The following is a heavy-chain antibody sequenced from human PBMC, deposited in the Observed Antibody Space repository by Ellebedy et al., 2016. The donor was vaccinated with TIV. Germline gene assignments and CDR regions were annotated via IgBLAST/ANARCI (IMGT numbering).Heavy chain of an antibody. D-gene: IGHD3-22*01. V-gene: IGHV3-20*04. J-gene: IGHJ3*02. Sequence: GESLKISCAASGFTFDDYGMSWVRQAPGKGLEWVSGINWNGGSTGYADSVKGRFTISRDNAKNSLYLQMNSLRAEDTALYYCARAPSPPITMIVVVDHAFDIWGQGTMVTVSS. CDR2: INWNGGST. CDR1: GFTFDDYG. CDR3: ARAPSPPITMIVVVDHAFDI.